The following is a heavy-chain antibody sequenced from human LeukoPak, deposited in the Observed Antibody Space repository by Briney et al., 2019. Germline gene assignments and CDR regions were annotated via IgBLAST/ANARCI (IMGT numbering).Heavy chain of an antibody. CDR2: ISGSGSSI. Sequence: LGGSLRLSCTASGFTFSTYEMNWVRQAPGKGLGWISYISGSGSSIFYADSLQGRFTVSRDNAKNSVYLQMNSLRAEDTAVYYCAREGGFGYDDAFDTWGHGTTVTVSS. V-gene: IGHV3-48*03. CDR3: AREGGFGYDDAFDT. CDR1: GFTFSTYE. J-gene: IGHJ3*02. D-gene: IGHD3-16*02.